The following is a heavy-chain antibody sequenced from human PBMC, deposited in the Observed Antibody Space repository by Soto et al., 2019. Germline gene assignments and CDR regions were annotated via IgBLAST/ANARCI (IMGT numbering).Heavy chain of an antibody. CDR1: GFTFTNAW. CDR2: IKSKTDGATT. J-gene: IGHJ4*02. V-gene: IGHV3-15*01. Sequence: EVQLVESGGGLVKPGGSLRLSCAASGFTFTNAWMSWVRQAPGKGLEWVGRIKSKTDGATTDYAAPVKGRCTVSRDDAKNTLYVQMNSLKPEDRAIYYCTTEGRYDTSAYPIDYWGQGTLVTVSS. CDR3: TTEGRYDTSAYPIDY. D-gene: IGHD3-22*01.